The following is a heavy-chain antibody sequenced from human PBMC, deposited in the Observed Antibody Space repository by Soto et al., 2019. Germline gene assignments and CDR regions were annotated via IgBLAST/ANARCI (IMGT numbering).Heavy chain of an antibody. D-gene: IGHD3-3*01. J-gene: IGHJ6*02. Sequence: AKVSCKAYGGKFSSYAISWVLQAPGRGVEWMGWISAYNGNTNYAQKLQGRVTMTTDTFTSTAYMELRSLRSDDTAVYYCARDRFLEWFVGDYYYYYGMDVWGQGTTVTVSS. CDR2: ISAYNGNT. CDR3: ARDRFLEWFVGDYYYYYGMDV. V-gene: IGHV1-18*01. CDR1: GGKFSSYA.